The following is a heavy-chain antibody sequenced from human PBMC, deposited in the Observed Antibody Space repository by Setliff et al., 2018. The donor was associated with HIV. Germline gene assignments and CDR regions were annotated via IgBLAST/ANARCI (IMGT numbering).Heavy chain of an antibody. CDR2: IYPSGNI. D-gene: IGHD3-10*01. CDR1: GGSISRYY. Sequence: SETLSLTCTVSGGSISRYYWSWIRQPAGKGLEWIGRIYPSGNINYNPSLKSRLTMSIDTSKNQFSLKLSSVTSTDTAVYYCARDAGPHYGSGPPLEYWGQGIQVTVSS. J-gene: IGHJ4*02. V-gene: IGHV4-4*07. CDR3: ARDAGPHYGSGPPLEY.